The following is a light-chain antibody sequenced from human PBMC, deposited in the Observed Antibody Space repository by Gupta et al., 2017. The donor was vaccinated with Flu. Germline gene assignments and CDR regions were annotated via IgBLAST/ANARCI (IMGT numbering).Light chain of an antibody. CDR3: SSYAGSNIWV. Sequence: QSALTQPPSASGSPGQSVTTSCTGTSSDVGGYNYVSWYQQHPGKAPKLMIYEVSKRPSGVPDRFSASKSGNTASLTVSGLQEEEDADYYCSSYAGSNIWVFGGGTKLTVL. J-gene: IGLJ3*02. CDR1: SSDVGGYNY. V-gene: IGLV2-8*01. CDR2: EVS.